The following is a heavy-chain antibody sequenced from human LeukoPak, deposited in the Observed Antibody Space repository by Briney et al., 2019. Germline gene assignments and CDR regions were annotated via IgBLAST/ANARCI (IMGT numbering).Heavy chain of an antibody. V-gene: IGHV3-7*01. D-gene: IGHD3-10*02. Sequence: GGSLRPSVAPSELTFSTNWMGWVRQAPGRGREGVANIKKDGSEKYYVDSVKGRFTVSRDNAKNTLYLQMDSLRAEDAAVYSCASFNYDLGCLDYWGQGTLVTVSS. J-gene: IGHJ4*02. CDR1: ELTFSTNW. CDR2: IKKDGSEK. CDR3: ASFNYDLGCLDY.